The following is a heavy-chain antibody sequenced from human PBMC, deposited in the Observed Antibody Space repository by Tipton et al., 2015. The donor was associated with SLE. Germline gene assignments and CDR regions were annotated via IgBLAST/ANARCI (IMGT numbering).Heavy chain of an antibody. D-gene: IGHD3-16*01. V-gene: IGHV3-13*01. CDR3: ARLYYDYVWGNKYFDL. Sequence: GSLRLSCAASGFTFSSYDMHWVRQATGKGLEWGSAIGTAGDTYYPGSVKGRFTISRENAKNSLYLQMNSLRAGDTAVYYCARLYYDYVWGNKYFDLWGRGTLVTVSS. CDR2: IGTAGDT. J-gene: IGHJ2*01. CDR1: GFTFSSYD.